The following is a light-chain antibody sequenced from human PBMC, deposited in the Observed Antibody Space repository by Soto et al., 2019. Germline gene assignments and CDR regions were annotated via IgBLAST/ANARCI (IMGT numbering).Light chain of an antibody. J-gene: IGKJ1*01. CDR2: ASS. V-gene: IGKV1-39*01. CDR3: QQAYRAPWT. CDR1: QAVGSY. Sequence: DIQMTQSPSSLSASVGDRLTITCRASQAVGSYLNWFQQKAGKPPKLLIYASSKLERGVPSRFRGTGSGTDFTLTVSSLQPEDFETYYCQQAYRAPWTFGQGTKVEV.